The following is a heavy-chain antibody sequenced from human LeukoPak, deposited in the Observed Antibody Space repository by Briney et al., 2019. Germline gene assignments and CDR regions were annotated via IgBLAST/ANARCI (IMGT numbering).Heavy chain of an antibody. CDR1: GLTFSSYA. D-gene: IGHD2-2*01. CDR2: ISSNGGST. CDR3: ARGCSSTSCYYYYYMDV. Sequence: GGSLRLSCAASGLTFSSYAMHWVRQAPGKGLEYVSAISSNGGSTYYAHSVKGRFTISRDNSKNTLYLQMGSLRAEDMAVYYCARGCSSTSCYYYYYMDVWGKGTTVTVSS. J-gene: IGHJ6*03. V-gene: IGHV3-64*01.